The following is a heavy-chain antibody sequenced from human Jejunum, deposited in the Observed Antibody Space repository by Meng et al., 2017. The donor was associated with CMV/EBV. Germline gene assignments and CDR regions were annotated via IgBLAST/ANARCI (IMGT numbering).Heavy chain of an antibody. V-gene: IGHV3-7*01. CDR2: INLDGTEK. CDR3: AREGYCSSTSCQSYYYYGMDV. D-gene: IGHD2-2*01. J-gene: IGHJ6*02. CDR1: YW. Sequence: YWVGWVRQPPGKGLEWVADINLDGTEKNYVDSVKGRFTISRDNAKNSLYLQMNSLRPEDTAVYYCAREGYCSSTSCQSYYYYGMDVWGQGTTVTVSS.